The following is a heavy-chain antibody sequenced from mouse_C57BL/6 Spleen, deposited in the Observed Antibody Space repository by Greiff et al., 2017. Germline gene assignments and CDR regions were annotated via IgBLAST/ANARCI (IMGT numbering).Heavy chain of an antibody. V-gene: IGHV10-1*01. CDR1: GFSFNTYA. CDR2: IRSKSNNYAT. D-gene: IGHD1-1*01. Sequence: EVKLVESGGGLVQPKGSLKLSCAASGFSFNTYAMNWVRQAPGKGLEWVARIRSKSNNYATSYADSVQDRFSISRDDSASMLSLQMKKLETEGKGMDFCGRGSSGTMDYWGQGTSVTVSS. J-gene: IGHJ4*01. CDR3: GRGSSGTMDY.